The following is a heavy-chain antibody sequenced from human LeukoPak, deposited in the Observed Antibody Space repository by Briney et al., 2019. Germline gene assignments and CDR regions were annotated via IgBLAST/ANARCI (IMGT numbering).Heavy chain of an antibody. V-gene: IGHV4-34*01. Sequence: SETLSLTCAVYGGSFSGYYWSWIRQPPGKGLEWIGEINHSGSTNYNPSLKSRVTISADTSKNQFSLKLSSVTAADTAVYYCARDRAAAAFWDNWFDPWGQGTLVTVSS. J-gene: IGHJ5*02. D-gene: IGHD6-13*01. CDR3: ARDRAAAAFWDNWFDP. CDR2: INHSGST. CDR1: GGSFSGYY.